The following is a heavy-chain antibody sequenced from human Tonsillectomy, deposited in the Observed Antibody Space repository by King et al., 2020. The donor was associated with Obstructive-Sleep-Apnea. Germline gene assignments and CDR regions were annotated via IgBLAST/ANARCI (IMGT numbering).Heavy chain of an antibody. Sequence: VQLVESGGGVVQPGGSLRLSCAASGFTFSNFAMHWVRQAPGKGLDWVAVISHDGNSRYYADSVKGRFTISRDSSKNTVFLQMNSLRGEDTAVYYCAKDHGYSGAQYYFDYWGQGTLVTVSS. V-gene: IGHV3-30*18. CDR1: GFTFSNFA. CDR2: ISHDGNSR. CDR3: AKDHGYSGAQYYFDY. D-gene: IGHD6-25*01. J-gene: IGHJ4*02.